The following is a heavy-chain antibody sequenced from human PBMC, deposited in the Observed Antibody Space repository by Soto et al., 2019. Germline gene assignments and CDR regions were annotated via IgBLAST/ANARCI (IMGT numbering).Heavy chain of an antibody. D-gene: IGHD6-13*01. V-gene: IGHV3-23*01. Sequence: PGGSLTLSCAVSGLSFSDCGMSWVRHAPKEGLGWVSVISESGGSTHYADSVRGRFTVSRDNSKNSLSLRMNSLRDEDTAVYFCAKRSPYSSGWYSPIFDYWGQGALVTVSS. CDR1: GLSFSDCG. CDR2: ISESGGST. CDR3: AKRSPYSSGWYSPIFDY. J-gene: IGHJ4*02.